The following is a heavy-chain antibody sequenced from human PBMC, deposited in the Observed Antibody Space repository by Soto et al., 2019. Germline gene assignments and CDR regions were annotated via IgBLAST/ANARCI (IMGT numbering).Heavy chain of an antibody. V-gene: IGHV3-53*01. CDR2: IYSGGYT. CDR1: GFTVSNNY. Sequence: EVQLVESGGGLIQPGGSLRLSCAVSGFTVSNNYMSWVRQAPGKGLEGVSVIYSGGYTAYGDSVKGRFTISRDNSKNNPFLQMKRLKAGATAVLYGATSRGGGGYWGQGTLVTVSS. CDR3: ATSRGGGGY. J-gene: IGHJ4*02. D-gene: IGHD3-10*01.